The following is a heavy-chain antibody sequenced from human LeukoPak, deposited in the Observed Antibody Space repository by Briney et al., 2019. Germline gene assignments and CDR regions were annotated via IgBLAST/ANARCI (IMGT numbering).Heavy chain of an antibody. CDR2: IYYSGST. CDR3: ARDDLGYCSGGSCYPFGY. CDR1: GGSFSGYY. D-gene: IGHD2-15*01. J-gene: IGHJ4*02. Sequence: SETLSLTCAVYGGSFSGYYWGWVRQPPGKGLEWIGSIYYSGSTYYNPSLKSRVTISVDTSKNQFSLKLSSVTAADTAVYYCARDDLGYCSGGSCYPFGYWGQGTLVTVSS. V-gene: IGHV4-34*01.